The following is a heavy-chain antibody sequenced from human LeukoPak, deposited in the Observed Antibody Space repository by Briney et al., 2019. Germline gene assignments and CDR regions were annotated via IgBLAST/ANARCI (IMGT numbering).Heavy chain of an antibody. V-gene: IGHV3-23*01. CDR1: GFTFSSYA. CDR3: ARDIVVVVAATGPFDY. Sequence: GGSLRLSCAASGFTFSSYAMSWVRQAPGKGLEWVSAISGSGDSTYYADSVKGRFTISRDNSKNTLYLQMNSLRAEDTAVYYCARDIVVVVAATGPFDYWGQGTLVTVSS. CDR2: ISGSGDST. J-gene: IGHJ4*02. D-gene: IGHD2-15*01.